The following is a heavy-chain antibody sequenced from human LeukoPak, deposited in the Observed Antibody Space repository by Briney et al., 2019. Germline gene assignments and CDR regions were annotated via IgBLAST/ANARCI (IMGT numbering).Heavy chain of an antibody. D-gene: IGHD5-12*01. Sequence: SETLSLTSPVSGGSISSYYWNWIRHPPGEVLEWIGYISYSGPTNSNPSLKSRVTISGATSQTQFSLKLTSANAAATAVYYCARGDDYKSTRFDYGGQGTLVPVTS. CDR2: ISYSGPT. CDR1: GGSISSYY. V-gene: IGHV4-59*01. CDR3: ARGDDYKSTRFDY. J-gene: IGHJ4*02.